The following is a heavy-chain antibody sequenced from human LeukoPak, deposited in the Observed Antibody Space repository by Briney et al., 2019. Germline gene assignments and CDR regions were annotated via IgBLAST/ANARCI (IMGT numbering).Heavy chain of an antibody. V-gene: IGHV4-59*01. CDR2: IYYTGST. CDR3: ARGKLGGWWFFDS. Sequence: PSETLSLTCTVSGGSFSSYYWSWIRQPPGKGLEWIGHIYYTGSTSYNPSLKSRVTISVDTSKNQFSLKLTSVTAADTAVFYCARGKLGGWWFFDSWGQGTLVTVSS. D-gene: IGHD6-19*01. J-gene: IGHJ4*02. CDR1: GGSFSSYY.